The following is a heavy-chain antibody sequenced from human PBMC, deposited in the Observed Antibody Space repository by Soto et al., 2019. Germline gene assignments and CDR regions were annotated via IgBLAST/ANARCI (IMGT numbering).Heavy chain of an antibody. CDR3: ARVLIAGVTTD. D-gene: IGHD5-18*01. J-gene: IGHJ4*02. CDR1: GGSLSGYY. Sequence: QVQLQQWGAGLLKPSETLSLTCAVYGGSLSGYYWSWIRQTPGKGLEWIGESNHVGSTNYNPSLKSRVTMSVDPSKNQFSLRLTSVTAADTAVYYCARVLIAGVTTDWGQGTLVIVSS. CDR2: SNHVGST. V-gene: IGHV4-34*01.